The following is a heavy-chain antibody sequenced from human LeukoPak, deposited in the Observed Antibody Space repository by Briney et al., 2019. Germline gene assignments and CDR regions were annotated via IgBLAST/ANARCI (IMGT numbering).Heavy chain of an antibody. CDR2: IIPIFGTA. J-gene: IGHJ4*02. CDR1: GYTFTGYY. D-gene: IGHD4-17*01. CDR3: ARNGDYEDYFDY. V-gene: IGHV1-69*13. Sequence: SVKVSCKTSGYTFTGYYMHWVRQAPGQGLEWMGGIIPIFGTANYAQKFQGRVTITADESTSTAYMELSSLRSEDTAVYYCARNGDYEDYFDYWGQGTLVTVSS.